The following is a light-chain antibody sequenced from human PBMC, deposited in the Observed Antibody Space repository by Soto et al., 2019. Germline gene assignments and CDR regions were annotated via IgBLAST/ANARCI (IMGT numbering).Light chain of an antibody. CDR1: QNIRNF. J-gene: IGKJ1*01. CDR3: QQSYTTPWT. CDR2: AAS. V-gene: IGKV1-39*01. Sequence: DIQMTQSPSSLSASVGDRVSIACRASQNIRNFINWYQQKPGEAPKVLIYAASILQSGVPSRFSGSGSGTYFTLTISSLQPGDFATYYCQQSYTTPWTFGQGTKVEVK.